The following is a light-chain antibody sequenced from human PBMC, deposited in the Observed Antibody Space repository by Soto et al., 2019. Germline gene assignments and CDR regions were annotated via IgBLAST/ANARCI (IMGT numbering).Light chain of an antibody. CDR1: SSDVGDYNY. Sequence: QSALTQPASVSGSPGQSITISCTGTSSDVGDYNYVSWYQQHPGKAPKLMIYEVNNRPSGVSNRCSGSKSGDTASLTISVLQAEDEADYYCSSDTRSNTDVFGTGTKLTVL. CDR3: SSDTRSNTDV. J-gene: IGLJ1*01. V-gene: IGLV2-14*01. CDR2: EVN.